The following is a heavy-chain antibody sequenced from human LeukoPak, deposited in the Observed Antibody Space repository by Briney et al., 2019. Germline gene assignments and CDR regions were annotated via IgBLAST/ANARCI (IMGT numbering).Heavy chain of an antibody. J-gene: IGHJ5*02. Sequence: ASEKLSSKGCGFSFPGFYFLCVRQAPGQCLEWMGWTHPNSGGTNYAQKFQGWVTMTRDTSISTAYMELSRLRSDDTAVYYCARGKGSKGYCSGGSCYSLDPWGQGSLVTVSS. CDR3: ARGKGSKGYCSGGSCYSLDP. CDR1: GFSFPGFY. V-gene: IGHV1-2*04. CDR2: THPNSGGT. D-gene: IGHD2-15*01.